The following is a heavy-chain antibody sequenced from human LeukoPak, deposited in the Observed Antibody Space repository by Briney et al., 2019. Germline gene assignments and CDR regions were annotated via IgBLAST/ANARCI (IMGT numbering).Heavy chain of an antibody. CDR3: ARVPLDDASGHYYPH. J-gene: IGHJ1*01. Sequence: ASVKVSCKASGGTFSSYAISWVRQAPGQGLEWMGGIIPIFATANYAQKFQGRVTITADESTSTAYMELNSLSSEDTAVYYCARVPLDDASGHYYPHWGQGTLVTVSS. CDR2: IIPIFATA. CDR1: GGTFSSYA. D-gene: IGHD3-22*01. V-gene: IGHV1-69*01.